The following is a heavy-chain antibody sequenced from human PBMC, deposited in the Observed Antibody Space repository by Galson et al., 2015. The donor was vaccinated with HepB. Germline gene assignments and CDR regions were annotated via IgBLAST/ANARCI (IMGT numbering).Heavy chain of an antibody. V-gene: IGHV1-46*01. CDR2: INPSGGST. CDR3: ARDRRRIAAARGQHWFDP. D-gene: IGHD6-13*01. J-gene: IGHJ5*02. CDR1: GYTFTSYY. Sequence: SVKVSCKASGYTFTSYYMHWVRQAPGQGLEWMGIINPSGGSTSYAQKFQGRVTMTRDTSTSTVYMELSSLRSEDTAVYYCARDRRRIAAARGQHWFDPWGQGTLVTVSS.